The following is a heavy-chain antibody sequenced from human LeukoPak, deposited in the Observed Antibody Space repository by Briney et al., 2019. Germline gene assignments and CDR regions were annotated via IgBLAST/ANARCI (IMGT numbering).Heavy chain of an antibody. CDR3: ARPSGGTPFKRFDY. J-gene: IGHJ4*02. Sequence: SETLTLTCAVYGGSFSDYNWTWIRQPPGKGLEWIGEIGHNASANYNPSLKGRVTISVDTSKNQFSLKLTSVTAADTAVYYCARPSGGTPFKRFDYWGQGTLVTVSS. D-gene: IGHD1-1*01. CDR2: IGHNASA. CDR1: GGSFSDYN. V-gene: IGHV4-34*01.